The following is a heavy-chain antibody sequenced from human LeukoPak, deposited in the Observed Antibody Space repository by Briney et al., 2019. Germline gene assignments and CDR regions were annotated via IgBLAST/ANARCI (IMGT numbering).Heavy chain of an antibody. CDR3: AKDSSGSTWEVDY. D-gene: IGHD3-22*01. J-gene: IGHJ4*02. CDR1: GFTFSSYW. CDR2: IKQDGSEK. Sequence: GGSLRLSCAASGFTFSSYWMSWVRQAPGKGLEWVANIKQDGSEKYYVDSVKGRFTISRDNSKNTLYLQMNSLRAEDTAVYYCAKDSSGSTWEVDYWGQGTLVTVSS. V-gene: IGHV3-7*01.